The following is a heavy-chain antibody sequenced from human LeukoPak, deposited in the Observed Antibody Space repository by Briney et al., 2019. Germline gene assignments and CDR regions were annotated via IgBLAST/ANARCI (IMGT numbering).Heavy chain of an antibody. D-gene: IGHD5-18*01. CDR2: IYYSGST. V-gene: IGHV4-39*01. CDR3: ARTPLGYSYGYFDY. J-gene: IGHJ4*02. Sequence: PSETLSLTCTVSGGSISSSSYYWGWIRQPPGKGLEWIGSIYYSGSTYYNPSLKSRVTISVDTSKNQFSLKRSSVTAADTAVYYCARTPLGYSYGYFDYWGQGTLVTVSS. CDR1: GGSISSSSYY.